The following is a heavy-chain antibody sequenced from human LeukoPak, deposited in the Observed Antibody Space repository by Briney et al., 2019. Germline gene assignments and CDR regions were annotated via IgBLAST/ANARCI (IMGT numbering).Heavy chain of an antibody. J-gene: IGHJ5*02. Sequence: SETLSLTCTVSGGSISSYYWSWIRQPPGKGLEWIGYIYYSGSTNYNPSLKSRVTISVDTSKNQFSLKLSSVTAADTAVYYCARDRQRGLAAAGTRKNWFDPWGQGTLVTVSS. D-gene: IGHD6-13*01. V-gene: IGHV4-59*01. CDR1: GGSISSYY. CDR3: ARDRQRGLAAAGTRKNWFDP. CDR2: IYYSGST.